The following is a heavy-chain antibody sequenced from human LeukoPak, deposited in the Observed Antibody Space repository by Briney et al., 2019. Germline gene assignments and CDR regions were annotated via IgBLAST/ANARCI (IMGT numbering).Heavy chain of an antibody. J-gene: IGHJ4*02. V-gene: IGHV4-39*07. CDR1: GGSISSSSYY. D-gene: IGHD3-22*01. Sequence: SETLSLTCTVSGGSISSSSYYWGWIRQPPGKGLEWIGSIYYSGSTYYNPSLKSRVTISVDTSKNQFSLKLSSVTAADTAVYYCARCDSTHYYDSSGYLDYWGQGTLVTVSS. CDR3: ARCDSTHYYDSSGYLDY. CDR2: IYYSGST.